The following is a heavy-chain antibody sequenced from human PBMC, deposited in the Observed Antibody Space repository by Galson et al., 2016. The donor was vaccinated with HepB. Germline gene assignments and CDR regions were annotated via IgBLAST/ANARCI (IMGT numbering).Heavy chain of an antibody. J-gene: IGHJ4*02. Sequence: SVKVSCKASGGTFNTYAISWVRQAPGQGLEWMGGIIPMLGTATYAQKFQGRVTITADESTSTAYMDLSSLRSEDTAVYYCARAGTLRSGYWYYFDYWGQGTLVTVSS. D-gene: IGHD3-3*01. CDR1: GGTFNTYA. CDR3: ARAGTLRSGYWYYFDY. V-gene: IGHV1-69*13. CDR2: IIPMLGTA.